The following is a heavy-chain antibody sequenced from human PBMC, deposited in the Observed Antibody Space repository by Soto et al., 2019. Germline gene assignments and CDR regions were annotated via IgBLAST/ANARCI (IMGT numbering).Heavy chain of an antibody. CDR3: AKYLELYYFYGMDV. CDR1: GFTLGSYA. CDR2: ISGSGGRT. D-gene: IGHD1-7*01. V-gene: IGHV3-23*01. J-gene: IGHJ6*02. Sequence: PGRSLRLSCSASGFTLGSYAMSWVRQAPGKGLEWVSAISGSGGRTYYADAVKGRFTLSRDNSKNTLYLQMNSLRAEDTDVYYCAKYLELYYFYGMDVWGQGTTVTVSS.